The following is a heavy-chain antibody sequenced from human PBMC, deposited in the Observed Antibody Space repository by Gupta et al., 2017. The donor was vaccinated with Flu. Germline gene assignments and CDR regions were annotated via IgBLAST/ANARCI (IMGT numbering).Heavy chain of an antibody. CDR3: ASPRGVYYYGMDV. V-gene: IGHV1-24*01. Sequence: VQLVQSGAEVKKPGASVKVSCKVSGYTHAEFAMHWWRQAPGKGLEWMGGFDPEDGEKIYAQKFQGRVTMTEDTSTDKAYMELSSLRSEDTAVYYCASPRGVYYYGMDVWGQGTTVTVSS. CDR1: GYTHAEFA. D-gene: IGHD2-8*01. CDR2: FDPEDGEK. J-gene: IGHJ6*02.